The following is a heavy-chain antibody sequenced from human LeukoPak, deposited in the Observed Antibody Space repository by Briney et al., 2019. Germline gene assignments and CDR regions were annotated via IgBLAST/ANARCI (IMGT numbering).Heavy chain of an antibody. Sequence: GGSLRLSCAASGFTFSTYCMSWVRQAPGKGLEWVANIKQDGSEKYYVDSVKGRFTIYRENAKNSLYMQMNSLRDEDTALYYCARSSGSIRHFYYYYMDVWGKGTTVTVSS. CDR1: GFTFSTYC. CDR3: ARSSGSIRHFYYYYMDV. D-gene: IGHD1-26*01. V-gene: IGHV3-7*03. J-gene: IGHJ6*03. CDR2: IKQDGSEK.